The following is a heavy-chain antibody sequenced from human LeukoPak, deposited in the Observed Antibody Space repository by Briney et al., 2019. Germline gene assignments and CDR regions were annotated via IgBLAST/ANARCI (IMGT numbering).Heavy chain of an antibody. CDR2: ISTTGSTI. J-gene: IGHJ4*02. Sequence: PGGSLRLSCTPSGFTFSGYTMNWVRQAPGKGLEWVSYISTTGSTIYYADSVKGRFTISRDNAKNSLYLQMNSLRDEDTAVYYCARNYGDLDYWGQGTLVTVSS. V-gene: IGHV3-48*02. CDR1: GFTFSGYT. D-gene: IGHD4-17*01. CDR3: ARNYGDLDY.